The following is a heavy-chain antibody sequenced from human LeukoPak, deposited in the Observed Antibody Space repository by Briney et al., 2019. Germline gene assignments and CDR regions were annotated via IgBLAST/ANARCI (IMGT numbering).Heavy chain of an antibody. CDR1: GFTFSDYY. CDR3: ATLRREEGLGRRGGGEFDY. CDR2: ISSSGSTI. Sequence: GGSLRLSCAASGFTFSDYYMSWIRQAPGKGLEWVSYISSSGSTIYYADSVKGRFTISRDNAKNSLYLQMNSLRAEDTAVYYCATLRREEGLGRRGGGEFDYWGQGTLVTVSS. V-gene: IGHV3-11*01. J-gene: IGHJ4*02. D-gene: IGHD3-16*01.